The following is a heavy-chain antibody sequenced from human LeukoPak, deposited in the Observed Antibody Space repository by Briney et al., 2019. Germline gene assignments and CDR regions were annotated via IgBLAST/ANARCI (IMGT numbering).Heavy chain of an antibody. D-gene: IGHD1-26*01. CDR1: GFTFSSYA. J-gene: IGHJ4*02. CDR2: ISYDGSNK. Sequence: GGSLRLSCAASGFTFSSYAMHWVRQAPGKGLEWVAVISYDGSNKYYADSVKGRFTISRDTSKNTLYLQMNSLRAEDTAVYYCAREGSSGSYLFDYWGQGTLVTVSS. V-gene: IGHV3-30-3*01. CDR3: AREGSSGSYLFDY.